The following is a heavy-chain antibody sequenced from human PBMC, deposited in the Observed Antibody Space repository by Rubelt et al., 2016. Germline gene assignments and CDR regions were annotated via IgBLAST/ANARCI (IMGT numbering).Heavy chain of an antibody. D-gene: IGHD2-8*01. J-gene: IGHJ4*02. CDR3: ARETGYCTNGVCFFDY. Sequence: QVQLVQSGAEVKKPGASVKVSCKASGYTFTSYYMHWVRQAPGQGLEWMGIINPSGGSTSYAQKFQGRVTMTRDTSTSTVYMELSSLRSEDTAVYYCARETGYCTNGVCFFDYWGQGTLVTVSS. CDR2: INPSGGST. CDR1: GYTFTSYY. V-gene: IGHV1-46*01.